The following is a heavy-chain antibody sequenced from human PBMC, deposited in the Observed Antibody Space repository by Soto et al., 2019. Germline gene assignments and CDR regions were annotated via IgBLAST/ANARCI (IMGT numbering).Heavy chain of an antibody. Sequence: GGSLGLSCAASGFTFSSYSMNWVRQAPGKGLEWVSYISSSSSTIYYADSVKGRLTMTTDTSTTTAYMELRSLRSDDTAVYYCARDPYHVLMVNAPNLYGMDVWGQGTTVTVSS. V-gene: IGHV3-48*01. CDR2: ISSSSSTI. CDR3: ARDPYHVLMVNAPNLYGMDV. D-gene: IGHD2-8*01. CDR1: GFTFSSYS. J-gene: IGHJ6*02.